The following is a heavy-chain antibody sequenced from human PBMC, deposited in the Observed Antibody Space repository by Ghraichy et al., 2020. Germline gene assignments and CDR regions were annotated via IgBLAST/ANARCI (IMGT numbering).Heavy chain of an antibody. CDR2: IKQDGSEK. V-gene: IGHV3-7*01. J-gene: IGHJ4*02. Sequence: GGSLRLSCAASGFTFSSYWMSWVRQAPGKGLEWVSNIKQDGSEKYYVDSVKGRFTISRDNAKNSLYLQMNSLRAEDTAVYYCARAGIVTGYGFDYWGQGTLVTVSS. CDR1: GFTFSSYW. CDR3: ARAGIVTGYGFDY. D-gene: IGHD2-15*01.